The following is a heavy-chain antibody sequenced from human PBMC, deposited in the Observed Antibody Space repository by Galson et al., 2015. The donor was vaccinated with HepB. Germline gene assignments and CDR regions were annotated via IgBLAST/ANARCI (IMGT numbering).Heavy chain of an antibody. D-gene: IGHD2-15*01. J-gene: IGHJ4*02. CDR3: AKDGKYCSGDTCYYGLADS. Sequence: SLRLSCAASGFSFDEYAMHWVRQAPGKGLEWVSLISWDGRKINYADSVRGRFTISRDNTKSSLFLQMNSLRTEDTAWYFCAKDGKYCSGDTCYYGLADSWGRGTLVTVSS. V-gene: IGHV3-43*01. CDR2: ISWDGRKI. CDR1: GFSFDEYA.